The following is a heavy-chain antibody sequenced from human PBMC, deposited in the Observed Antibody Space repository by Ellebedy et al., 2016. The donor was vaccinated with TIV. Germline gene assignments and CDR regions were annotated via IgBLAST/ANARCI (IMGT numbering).Heavy chain of an antibody. V-gene: IGHV4-59*08. CDR3: ARAPRGVVVITDSFDL. CDR1: GDSVSSYY. CDR2: IYYSGST. D-gene: IGHD3-22*01. Sequence: SETLSLXXNVSGDSVSSYYWTWIRQPPGKGLEWIGDIYYSGSTNYNPSLKSRVTISVDTSKNEFSLKMSSVTAADTAVYYCARAPRGVVVITDSFDLWGQGTMVSVSS. J-gene: IGHJ3*01.